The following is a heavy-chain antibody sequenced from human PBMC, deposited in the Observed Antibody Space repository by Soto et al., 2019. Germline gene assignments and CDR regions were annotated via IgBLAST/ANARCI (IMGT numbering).Heavy chain of an antibody. CDR1: GGSISSYY. V-gene: IGHV4-59*01. D-gene: IGHD3-3*01. CDR3: ARGTLLEWLSPSYGMDV. CDR2: IYYSGST. Sequence: QVQLQESGPGLVKPSETLSLTCTVSGGSISSYYWSWIRQPPGKGLGWIGYIYYSGSTNYNPSLKSRVTISVDTSKNQFSLKLSSVTAADTAVYYCARGTLLEWLSPSYGMDVWGQGTTVTVSS. J-gene: IGHJ6*02.